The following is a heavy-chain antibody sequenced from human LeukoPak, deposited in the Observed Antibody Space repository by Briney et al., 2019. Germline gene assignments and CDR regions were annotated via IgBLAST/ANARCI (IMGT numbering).Heavy chain of an antibody. CDR1: GGSFSGYY. CDR2: INHSGST. V-gene: IGHV4-34*01. D-gene: IGHD1-26*01. J-gene: IGHJ3*02. Sequence: SETLSLTCAVYGGSFSGYYWSWIRQPPGKGLEWIGEINHSGSTNYNPSLKSRVTISVDTSKNQFSLKLSSVTAADTAVYYCARYRVRRPNDAFDIWGQGTMVTVSS. CDR3: ARYRVRRPNDAFDI.